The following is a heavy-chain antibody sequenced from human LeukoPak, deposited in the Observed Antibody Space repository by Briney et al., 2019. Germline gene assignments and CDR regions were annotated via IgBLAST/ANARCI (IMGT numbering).Heavy chain of an antibody. CDR1: GFTFSSYW. Sequence: GGSLRLSCAASGFTFSSYWMSWVRQAPGKGLEWVANIKQDGSEKHYVDSVKGRFTISRDNAKNSLYLQMDSLRAEDTAVYYCATHGYNELRYFDWSTNEWGQGTLVTVSS. CDR3: ATHGYNELRYFDWSTNE. V-gene: IGHV3-7*01. J-gene: IGHJ4*02. D-gene: IGHD3-9*01. CDR2: IKQDGSEK.